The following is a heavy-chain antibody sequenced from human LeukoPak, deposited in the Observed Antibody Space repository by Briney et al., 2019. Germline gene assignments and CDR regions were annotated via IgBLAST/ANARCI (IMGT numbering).Heavy chain of an antibody. Sequence: GGSLRLSCAASGFTVSSKDMTWVRQAPGKGLEWVSVIYSGGSTYYADSVKGRFTISRDNSKNTLYLQMNSLRAEDTAVYYCARDKRRDGYNLRRRLDYWGQGTLVTVSS. CDR2: IYSGGST. D-gene: IGHD1-1*01. CDR3: ARDKRRDGYNLRRRLDY. CDR1: GFTVSSKD. J-gene: IGHJ4*02. V-gene: IGHV3-66*01.